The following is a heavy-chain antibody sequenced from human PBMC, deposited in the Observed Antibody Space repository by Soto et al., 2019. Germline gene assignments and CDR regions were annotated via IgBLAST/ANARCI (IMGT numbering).Heavy chain of an antibody. Sequence: GGSLRLSCAASGFIFSSYGMYWVRQAPGKGLELVAVIWYDGNTKYYADSVKGRFTISRDNSKNTLYLQISSLRVEDTAVYYCARGWLNGDSSNWSEDYWGQGTLVTVSS. CDR1: GFIFSSYG. J-gene: IGHJ4*02. CDR3: ARGWLNGDSSNWSEDY. V-gene: IGHV3-33*07. D-gene: IGHD6-13*01. CDR2: IWYDGNTK.